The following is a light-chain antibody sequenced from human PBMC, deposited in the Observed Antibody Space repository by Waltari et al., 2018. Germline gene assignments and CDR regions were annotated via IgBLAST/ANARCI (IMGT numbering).Light chain of an antibody. CDR2: LAS. Sequence: DIVMTQSPDSLAVSLGERATINCKSSQSVLYSSNHKHYLAWYQQTPGQPPKLLIYLASTRESGVPDRFSGSGSGTDFTLTISSLQAEDVAVYYCQQYYSTPWTFGQGTKVEIK. CDR1: QSVLYSSNHKHY. V-gene: IGKV4-1*01. CDR3: QQYYSTPWT. J-gene: IGKJ1*01.